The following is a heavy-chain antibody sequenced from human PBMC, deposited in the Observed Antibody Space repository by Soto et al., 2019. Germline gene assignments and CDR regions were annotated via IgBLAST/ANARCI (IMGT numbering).Heavy chain of an antibody. CDR2: INPNSGDT. V-gene: IGHV1-2*06. CDR3: SHYGNTVTGTDTYRCNADV. J-gene: IGHJ6*02. D-gene: IGHD6-19*01. Sequence: QVQLVQSGAEVKKPGASVKVSCRASGYTFTDYYMHWVRQAPGQGPEWMGRINPNSGDTNYAQKFQGRVTMTRDTSISTGYMEVTRLGSDDTAVYSCSHYGNTVTGTDTYRCNADVWGQGTTVTVSS. CDR1: GYTFTDYY.